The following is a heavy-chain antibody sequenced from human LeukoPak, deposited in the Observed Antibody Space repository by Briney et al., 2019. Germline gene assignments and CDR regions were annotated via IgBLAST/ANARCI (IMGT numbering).Heavy chain of an antibody. V-gene: IGHV4-39*07. CDR1: DDSISSSTYY. CDR3: ARDDWGRDGSNAAFDI. CDR2: LYYSGKT. D-gene: IGHD5-24*01. J-gene: IGHJ3*02. Sequence: PSETLSLTCIISDDSISSSTYYWGWLRQPPGKGLEWIGTLYYSGKTYYNPSLKTRVTISVDTSKNQCSLKLSSVTAADTAVYYCARDDWGRDGSNAAFDIWGQGTMVTVSS.